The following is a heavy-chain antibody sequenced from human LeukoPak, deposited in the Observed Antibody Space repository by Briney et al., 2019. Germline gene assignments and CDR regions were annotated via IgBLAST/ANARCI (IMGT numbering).Heavy chain of an antibody. D-gene: IGHD3-22*01. CDR3: ARGRNYYDSSGYSDY. CDR1: GGSFSGYY. CDR2: INHSGST. Sequence: SETLSLTCAVYGGSFSGYYWSWIRQPPGKGLEWIGKINHSGSTNYNPSLKSRVTISVDTSKNQFSLKLSSVTAADTAVYYCARGRNYYDSSGYSDYWGQGTLVTVSS. V-gene: IGHV4-34*01. J-gene: IGHJ4*02.